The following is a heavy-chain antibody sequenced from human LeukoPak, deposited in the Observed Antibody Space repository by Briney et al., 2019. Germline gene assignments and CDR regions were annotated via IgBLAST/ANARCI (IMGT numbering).Heavy chain of an antibody. V-gene: IGHV3-23*01. CDR1: GFTFSSYA. CDR3: AKEGGYSYGDTGPLLDY. D-gene: IGHD5-18*01. Sequence: AGGSLRLSCAASGFTFSSYAMHWVRQAPGKGLEWVSAIRASGGSTYYADSVKDRFTISRDNSKNTLYLQMNSLRAEDTAVYYCAKEGGYSYGDTGPLLDYWGQGTLVTVSS. CDR2: IRASGGST. J-gene: IGHJ4*02.